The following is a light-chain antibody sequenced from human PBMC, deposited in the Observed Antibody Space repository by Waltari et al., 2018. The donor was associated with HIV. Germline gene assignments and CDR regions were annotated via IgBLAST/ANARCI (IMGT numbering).Light chain of an antibody. CDR1: QSVSSY. CDR2: DAS. Sequence: EIVLTQSPATLSLSPGDRATLSCRASQSVSSYLAWYQQKPGQAPRLLIYDASNRATGIPVRVSGSGSGTDFTLTISSLEPEDFAVYYCQQRSNWPPITFGQGTRLEIK. V-gene: IGKV3-11*01. CDR3: QQRSNWPPIT. J-gene: IGKJ5*01.